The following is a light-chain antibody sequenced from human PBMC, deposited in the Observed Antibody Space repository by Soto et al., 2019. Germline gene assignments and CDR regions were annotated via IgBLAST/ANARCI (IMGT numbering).Light chain of an antibody. V-gene: IGLV2-18*02. Sequence: QSVLIQPPSVSLSPGQSVTISCTGTSSDVGSYDYVSWYQQHPGTVPKPMIYNVNTQPSGVPDRFSGSKSGNTASMTISGLQAEDEADYYCSSHTSSSTSYVFGTGTKATVL. CDR3: SSHTSSSTSYV. CDR1: SSDVGSYDY. J-gene: IGLJ1*01. CDR2: NVN.